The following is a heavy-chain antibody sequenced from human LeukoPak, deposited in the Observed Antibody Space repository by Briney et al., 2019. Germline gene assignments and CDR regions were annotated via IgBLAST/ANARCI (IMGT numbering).Heavy chain of an antibody. CDR1: GESFSGYY. J-gene: IGHJ4*02. Sequence: PSETLSLTCAVYGESFSGYYWSWIRQSPRKGLEWIGDINHSGSTNYNPSLKSRVTISVDTSKNQFSLKLSSVTAADTAVYYCARSRDYYDSSGFEYWGQGTLVTVSS. D-gene: IGHD3-22*01. CDR2: INHSGST. CDR3: ARSRDYYDSSGFEY. V-gene: IGHV4-34*01.